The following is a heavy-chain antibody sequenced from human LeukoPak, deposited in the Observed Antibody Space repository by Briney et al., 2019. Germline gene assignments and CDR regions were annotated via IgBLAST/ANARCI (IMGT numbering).Heavy chain of an antibody. D-gene: IGHD3-10*01. CDR3: ARDRVLLWFGEFTNWFDP. CDR1: GGSISSYY. V-gene: IGHV4-4*07. CDR2: IYTSGST. J-gene: IGHJ5*02. Sequence: SETLSLTCTVSGGSISSYYWSWIRQPAGKGLEWIGRIYTSGSTNYNPSLKSRVTMSVDTSKNQFSLKLSSVTAADTAVYYCARDRVLLWFGEFTNWFDPWGQGTLVTVSS.